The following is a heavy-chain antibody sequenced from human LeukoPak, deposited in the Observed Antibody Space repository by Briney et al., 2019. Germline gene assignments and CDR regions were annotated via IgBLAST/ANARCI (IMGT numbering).Heavy chain of an antibody. V-gene: IGHV4-59*12. CDR3: AREELGAFDI. J-gene: IGHJ3*02. CDR2: IYHSGST. CDR1: GGSISNYY. Sequence: SETLSLTCTVSGGSISNYYWSWIRQPPGKGLEWIGEIYHSGSTNYNPSLKSRVTISVDKSKNQFSLKLSSVTAADTAVYYCAREELGAFDIWGQGTMVTVSS. D-gene: IGHD3-10*01.